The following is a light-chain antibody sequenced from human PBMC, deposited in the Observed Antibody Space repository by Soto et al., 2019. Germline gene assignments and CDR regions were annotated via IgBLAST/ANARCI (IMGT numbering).Light chain of an antibody. CDR3: SSYTSSITYV. J-gene: IGLJ1*01. Sequence: QSALTQPASVSGSPGQSITISCTGTNGDVGGYNYVSWYQQHPGKAPKLMIRDVSNRPSDVSDRFSGSKSGNTASLTISGLQAEDEADYYCSSYTSSITYVFGTGTKVTVL. CDR2: DVS. CDR1: NGDVGGYNY. V-gene: IGLV2-14*01.